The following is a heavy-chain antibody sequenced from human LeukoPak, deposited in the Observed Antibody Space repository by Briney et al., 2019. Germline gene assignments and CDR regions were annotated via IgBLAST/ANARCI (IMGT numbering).Heavy chain of an antibody. Sequence: GASVKVSCKVSGYTLTELSMHWVRQAPGKGLEWMGGFDPEDGETIYAQKFQGRVTMTEDTSTDTAYMELSSLRSEDTAVYYCAATPWSLYQPEVGANDYWGQGTLVTVSS. V-gene: IGHV1-24*01. CDR3: AATPWSLYQPEVGANDY. D-gene: IGHD1-26*01. J-gene: IGHJ4*02. CDR1: GYTLTELS. CDR2: FDPEDGET.